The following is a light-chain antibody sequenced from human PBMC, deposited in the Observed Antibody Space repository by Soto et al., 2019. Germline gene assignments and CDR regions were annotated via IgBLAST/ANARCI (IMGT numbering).Light chain of an antibody. Sequence: DIQMTQSPSTLSASVGDRVIITCRASESIGVWLAWYQQKPGRAPNLLIYASSILATGIPSRFSGSGVGTEFTLTINNLQPDDFATYYCQQYRTYWTYGQGTKV. V-gene: IGKV1-5*03. J-gene: IGKJ1*01. CDR3: QQYRTYWT. CDR2: ASS. CDR1: ESIGVW.